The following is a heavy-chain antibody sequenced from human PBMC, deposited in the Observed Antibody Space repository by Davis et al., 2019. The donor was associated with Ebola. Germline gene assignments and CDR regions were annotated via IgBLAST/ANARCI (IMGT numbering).Heavy chain of an antibody. CDR3: ARSLKGASVSTYYGMDV. D-gene: IGHD2-21*01. CDR2: INSDESVT. Sequence: PGGSLRLSCAASGLTFTNYWMHWVRQAPGKGLEWVSRINSDESVTRYADSVKGRFTISRDNTKNTLYLQMNSLRAEDTAVYYCARSLKGASVSTYYGMDVWGQGTTVTVSS. V-gene: IGHV3-74*01. J-gene: IGHJ6*02. CDR1: GLTFTNYW.